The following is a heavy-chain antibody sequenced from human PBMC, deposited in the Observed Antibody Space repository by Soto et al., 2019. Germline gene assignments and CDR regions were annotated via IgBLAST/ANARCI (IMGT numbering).Heavy chain of an antibody. J-gene: IGHJ6*02. CDR1: GYTFTSYG. CDR2: ISAHNGNT. V-gene: IGHV1-18*01. Sequence: QVQLVQSGAEVKKPGASVKVSCKASGYTFTSYGISWVRQAPGQGLDWMGWISAHNGNTNYAQKLQGRVTLTTDTPTSTAYMALRSLRSHDTAVYYCAREGSSSWYFSANLHYYGMDVWGQGTPVTVSS. CDR3: AREGSSSWYFSANLHYYGMDV. D-gene: IGHD6-13*01.